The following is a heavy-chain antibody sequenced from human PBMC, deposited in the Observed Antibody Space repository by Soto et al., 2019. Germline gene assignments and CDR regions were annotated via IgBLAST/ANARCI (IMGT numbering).Heavy chain of an antibody. V-gene: IGHV3-23*01. CDR3: AKEMSIGPTYDY. CDR2: ISDTSSHT. CDR1: GFSFRNYA. D-gene: IGHD3-3*02. Sequence: VQLLQSGGGLVQPAGSLRLSCAASGFSFRNYALSWVRLAPGKGLEWVSAISDTSSHTYYADSVKGRFTISRDNSKNVMFLQMDSMRREDTAVYYCAKEMSIGPTYDYWGQGTLVPVFS. J-gene: IGHJ4*02.